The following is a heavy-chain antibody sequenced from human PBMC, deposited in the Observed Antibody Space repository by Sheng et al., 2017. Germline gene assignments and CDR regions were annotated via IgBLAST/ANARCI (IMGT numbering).Heavy chain of an antibody. CDR1: GGTFSSYT. CDR3: ARDSRYGDYGVRDYYYYMDV. V-gene: IGHV1-69*08. Sequence: QVQLVQSGAEVKKPGSSVKVSCKASGGTFSSYTISWVRQAPGQGLEWMGRIIPILGIANYAQKFQGRVTITADKSTSTAYMELSSLRSEDTAVYYCARDSRYGDYGVRDYYYYMDVWGKGTTVTVSS. J-gene: IGHJ6*03. D-gene: IGHD4-17*01. CDR2: IIPILGIA.